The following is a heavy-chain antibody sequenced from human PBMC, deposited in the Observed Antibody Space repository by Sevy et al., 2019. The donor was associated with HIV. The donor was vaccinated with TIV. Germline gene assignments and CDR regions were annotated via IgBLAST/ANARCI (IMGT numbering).Heavy chain of an antibody. CDR3: VRGLQTHCDRTACALDH. D-gene: IGHD2-21*01. V-gene: IGHV3-13*01. Sequence: GGSLRLSCAGYGFSFSDSDMHWVRHPTGKSLEWISSIGTLGDTFYADSVKGRFTISRDNAKSSLYLQMSNLRAGDTAVYYCVRGLQTHCDRTACALDHWGQGTLVTVSS. CDR2: IGTLGDT. CDR1: GFSFSDSD. J-gene: IGHJ4*02.